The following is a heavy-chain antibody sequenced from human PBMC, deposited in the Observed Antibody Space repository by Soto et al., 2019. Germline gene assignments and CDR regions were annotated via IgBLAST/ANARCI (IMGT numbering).Heavy chain of an antibody. D-gene: IGHD1-26*01. Sequence: EVQVVESGGGLVQPGESLRLSCAASGFTFSSYWMSWVRQAPGKGLEWVVNIKQDGSEKYYVDSVKGRFTISRDNAKNSLYLQMNSLRAEDTAVYYCATHPGRGATTDYWGQGTLVTVSS. V-gene: IGHV3-7*02. CDR1: GFTFSSYW. CDR2: IKQDGSEK. CDR3: ATHPGRGATTDY. J-gene: IGHJ4*02.